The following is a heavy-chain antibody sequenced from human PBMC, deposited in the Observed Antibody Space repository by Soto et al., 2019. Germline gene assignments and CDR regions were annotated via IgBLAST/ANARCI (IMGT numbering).Heavy chain of an antibody. V-gene: IGHV3-15*01. D-gene: IGHD1-1*01. CDR1: GFMFSSAW. CDR3: VEGWNDF. Sequence: EVQVVESGGDLVEPGGSLRLSCVTSGFMFSSAWMSWVRQGPGKGLEWVARIKSKNDGGAADYAAPVNGRFSISRYDSKSTVYLQMNSLRAEDTALYYCVEGWNDFWGQGTLVTVSS. J-gene: IGHJ4*02. CDR2: IKSKNDGGAA.